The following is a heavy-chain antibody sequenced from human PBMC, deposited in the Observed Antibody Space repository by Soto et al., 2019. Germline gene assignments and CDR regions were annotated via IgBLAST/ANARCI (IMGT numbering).Heavy chain of an antibody. CDR2: ISYDGSNK. CDR1: GFTFSSYG. J-gene: IGHJ6*03. CDR3: AKDREEYSNYYYYYYMDV. V-gene: IGHV3-30*18. D-gene: IGHD4-4*01. Sequence: GGSLRLSCAASGFTFSSYGMHWVRQAPGKGLEWVAVISYDGSNKYYADSVKGRFTISRDNSKNTLYLQMNSLRAEDTAVYYCAKDREEYSNYYYYYYMDVWGKGTTVTVSS.